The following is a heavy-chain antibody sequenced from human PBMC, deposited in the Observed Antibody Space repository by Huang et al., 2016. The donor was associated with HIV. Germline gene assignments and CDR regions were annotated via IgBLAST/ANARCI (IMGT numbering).Heavy chain of an antibody. CDR3: ARDPRIQSWLNFFDY. D-gene: IGHD3-22*01. CDR2: MNSDGSST. CDR1: GFSISSYW. Sequence: EVQLVESGGGLVQPGGSLRLSCAASGFSISSYWMHWVRQAPGKGLGWVSRMNSDGSSTSYADAVKGRFTISRDNAKNTLYLQMNSLRAEDTAVYYCARDPRIQSWLNFFDYWGQGTLVSVSS. V-gene: IGHV3-74*01. J-gene: IGHJ4*02.